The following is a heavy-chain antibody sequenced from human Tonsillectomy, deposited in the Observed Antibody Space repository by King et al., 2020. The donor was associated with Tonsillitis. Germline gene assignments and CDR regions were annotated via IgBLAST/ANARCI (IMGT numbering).Heavy chain of an antibody. CDR3: ARESVDTTMGNYNYYGMDV. J-gene: IGHJ6*02. V-gene: IGHV1-69*01. CDR2: IIPIFGTA. CDR1: GGTFSSYA. D-gene: IGHD5-18*01. Sequence: QLVQSGAEVKKPGSSVKVSCKASGGTFSSYAISWVRQAPGQGLECMGGIIPIFGTANHAQKFQGRVTITADESTSTAYMELGSLRSEDTAVYFCARESVDTTMGNYNYYGMDVWGQGTTVTVSS.